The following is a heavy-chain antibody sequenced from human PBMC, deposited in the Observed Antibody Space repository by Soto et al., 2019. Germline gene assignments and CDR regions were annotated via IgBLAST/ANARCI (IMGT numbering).Heavy chain of an antibody. D-gene: IGHD5-12*01. CDR3: ARNFMVAVPSNGYSDY. Sequence: EVQLVESGGGLVKPGGSLRLSCAASGFIFSTNSMTWVRQAPGKGLEWVSSISGGSDFIYYADSVKGRFTISRDNAKNSLYLQMNSLRVEDTAVYYSARNFMVAVPSNGYSDYWGQGTLVTVSS. V-gene: IGHV3-21*01. CDR1: GFIFSTNS. J-gene: IGHJ4*02. CDR2: ISGGSDFI.